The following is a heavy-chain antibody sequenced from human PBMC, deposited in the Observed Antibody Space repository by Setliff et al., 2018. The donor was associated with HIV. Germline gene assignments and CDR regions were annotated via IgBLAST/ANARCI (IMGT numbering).Heavy chain of an antibody. CDR2: VTHSGTT. CDR3: ARGHCSGTNCYGVDYYGMDV. J-gene: IGHJ6*02. CDR1: GGSFSGFY. V-gene: IGHV4-34*01. Sequence: PSETLSLTCAVYGGSFSGFYWTFIRQSPGKGLEWIGEVTHSGTTTYDPSLKSRITISVDTSKNQFSLNLTSVTAADTAVYYCARGHCSGTNCYGVDYYGMDVWGQGTTVTVS. D-gene: IGHD2-2*01.